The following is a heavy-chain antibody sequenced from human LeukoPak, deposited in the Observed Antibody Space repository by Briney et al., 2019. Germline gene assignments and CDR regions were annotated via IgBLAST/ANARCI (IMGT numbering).Heavy chain of an antibody. CDR1: VYTFTGYY. J-gene: IGHJ4*02. CDR2: INPNSGDT. CDR3: ATQRGSYRWGTDFDY. V-gene: IGHV1-2*02. Sequence: ASVKVSCKASVYTFTGYYMHWVRQAPGQGVEWMGWINPNSGDTKYAQKFQGRVTMTRDTSISTAYMELSRLRSDDTAVYYCATQRGSYRWGTDFDYWGQGTLVTVSS. D-gene: IGHD3-16*01.